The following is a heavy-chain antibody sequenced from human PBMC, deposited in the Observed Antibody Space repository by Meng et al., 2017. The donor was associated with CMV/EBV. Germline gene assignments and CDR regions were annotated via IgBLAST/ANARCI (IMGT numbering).Heavy chain of an antibody. D-gene: IGHD2-2*03. CDR2: TYYRSKWYN. CDR3: ARDGLAIVVVPAVIRGSGWANGAFDI. V-gene: IGHV6-1*01. Sequence: SETLSLTCAISGDSVSSNSAAWNWIRQSPSRGLEWLGRTYYRSKWYNDYAVSVKSRITINPDTSKNQFSLQLNSVTPEDTAVYYCARDGLAIVVVPAVIRGSGWANGAFDIWGQGTMVTVSS. J-gene: IGHJ3*02. CDR1: GDSVSSNSAA.